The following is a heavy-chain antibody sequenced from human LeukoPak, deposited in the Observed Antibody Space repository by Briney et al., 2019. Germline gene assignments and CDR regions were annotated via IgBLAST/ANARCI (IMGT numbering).Heavy chain of an antibody. V-gene: IGHV1-18*01. CDR1: GFTFIEYG. D-gene: IGHD6-13*01. CDR3: ARDFGGHKVGSIAASGTTMGY. J-gene: IGHJ4*02. CDR2: ISGYSGRA. Sequence: GASVKVSCKSSGFTFIEYGVHWVRQAPGQGLEWMGWISGYSGRAHFPQNVQGRVTMTTEPSTNTTFLDIKSLRSDDTAVNYCARDFGGHKVGSIAASGTTMGYWGQGTLITVSS.